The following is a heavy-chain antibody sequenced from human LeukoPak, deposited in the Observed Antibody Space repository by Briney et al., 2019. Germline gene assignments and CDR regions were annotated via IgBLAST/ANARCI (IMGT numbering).Heavy chain of an antibody. CDR2: INHSGSS. CDR1: GGSISGSSYY. V-gene: IGHV4-39*07. CDR3: ARGLDYYGSGRKQGMDV. Sequence: SETLSLTCTVSGGSISGSSYYWGWIRQPPGKGLEWIGEINHSGSSNYNPSLKSRVTISVDTSKNQFSLKLSSVTAADTAVYYCARGLDYYGSGRKQGMDVWGQGTTVTVSS. D-gene: IGHD3-10*01. J-gene: IGHJ6*02.